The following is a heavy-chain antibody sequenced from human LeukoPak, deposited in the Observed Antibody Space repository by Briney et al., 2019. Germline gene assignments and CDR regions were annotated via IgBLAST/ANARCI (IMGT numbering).Heavy chain of an antibody. J-gene: IGHJ4*02. V-gene: IGHV4-59*01. CDR2: IYYSGST. Sequence: SETLSLTCTVSGGSISSYYRSWIRQPPGKGLEWIGYIYYSGSTNYNPSLKSRVTISVDTSKNQFSLKLSSVTAADTAVYYCARVRDYDILTGYSGVFYFDYWGQGTLVTVSS. CDR3: ARVRDYDILTGYSGVFYFDY. CDR1: GGSISSYY. D-gene: IGHD3-9*01.